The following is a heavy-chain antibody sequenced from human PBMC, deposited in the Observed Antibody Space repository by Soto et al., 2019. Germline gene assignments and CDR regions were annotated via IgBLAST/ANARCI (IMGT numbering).Heavy chain of an antibody. CDR3: AHHLLLSHYYMDV. V-gene: IGHV2-5*02. CDR1: GFSLRTSGGS. Sequence: GAGPSLVKPPQTPTLTRPFSGFSLRTSGGSGGWVPQPPEKALEWLALIYWDDDKRYSPSLKSRLTITKDTSKNQVVLRMTNMDPVDTATYYCAHHLLLSHYYMDVWGKGTTVTVS. J-gene: IGHJ6*03. D-gene: IGHD3-16*01. CDR2: IYWDDDK.